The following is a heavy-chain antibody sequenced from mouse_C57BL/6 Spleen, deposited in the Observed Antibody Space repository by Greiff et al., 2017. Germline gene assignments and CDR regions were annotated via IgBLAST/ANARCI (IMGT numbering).Heavy chain of an antibody. CDR2: IYPGDGDT. D-gene: IGHD1-1*01. CDR3: ARDYYGSSSWFAY. Sequence: QVQLKESGPELVKPGASVKISCKASGYAFSSSWMNWVKQRPGKGLEWIGRIYPGDGDTNYNGKFKGKATLTADKSSSTAYMQLSSLTSEDSAVYFCARDYYGSSSWFAYWGQGTLVTVSA. V-gene: IGHV1-82*01. J-gene: IGHJ3*01. CDR1: GYAFSSSW.